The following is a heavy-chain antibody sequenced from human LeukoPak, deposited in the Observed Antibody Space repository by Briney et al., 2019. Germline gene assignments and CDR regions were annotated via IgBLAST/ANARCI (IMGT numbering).Heavy chain of an antibody. J-gene: IGHJ4*02. CDR1: GFAFSRFG. D-gene: IGHD1-26*01. Sequence: GGSLRLSCAASGFAFSRFGMHWVRQAPGKGLEWVAFIRYDGSKSYYADSVKGRFTISRDTSKKILYLQMDSLRPEDTAVYYCAKPLGGSYLFDRWGQGTLVTVSS. CDR2: IRYDGSKS. V-gene: IGHV3-30*02. CDR3: AKPLGGSYLFDR.